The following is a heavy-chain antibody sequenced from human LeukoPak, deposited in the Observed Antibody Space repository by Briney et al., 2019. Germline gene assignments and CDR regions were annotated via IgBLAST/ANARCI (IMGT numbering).Heavy chain of an antibody. CDR3: ARGYYDILTGYYRASDY. V-gene: IGHV5-10-1*01. D-gene: IGHD3-9*01. J-gene: IGHJ4*02. CDR2: IDPSDSYT. CDR1: GYRFTSYW. Sequence: GESLKISFKGSGYRFTSYWISWVRPMPGKGLGWMGRIDPSDSYTNYSPSFQGHVTISADKAISTAYLQWSRLKASETGMYYCARGYYDILTGYYRASDYCGEGTLVTVSS.